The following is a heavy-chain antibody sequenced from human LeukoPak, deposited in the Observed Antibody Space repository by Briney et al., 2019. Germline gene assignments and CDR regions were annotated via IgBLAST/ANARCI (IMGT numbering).Heavy chain of an antibody. Sequence: GSSVKVSCKASGGTFSGYAISWVRQAPGQGLEWMGWIIPIFGTANYAQKFQGRVTITADESTSTAYMELSSLRSEDTAVYYCARGLVEYCGGDCYSYFDYWGQGTLVTVSS. CDR2: IIPIFGTA. D-gene: IGHD2-21*02. V-gene: IGHV1-69*01. CDR1: GGTFSGYA. CDR3: ARGLVEYCGGDCYSYFDY. J-gene: IGHJ4*02.